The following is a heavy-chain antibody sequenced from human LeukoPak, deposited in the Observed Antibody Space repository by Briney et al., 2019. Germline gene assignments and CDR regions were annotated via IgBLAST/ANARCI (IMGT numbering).Heavy chain of an antibody. Sequence: PSETLSLTCSVSGYSISSGYYWGWIRQPPGQGLEWIGSIYHSGSTYYNPSLKSRVTMSVDTSKNQFSLKLSSVTAADTAVYYCARASVELWPDYWGQGTLVTVSS. CDR3: ARASVELWPDY. CDR2: IYHSGST. V-gene: IGHV4-38-2*02. CDR1: GYSISSGYY. D-gene: IGHD5-18*01. J-gene: IGHJ4*02.